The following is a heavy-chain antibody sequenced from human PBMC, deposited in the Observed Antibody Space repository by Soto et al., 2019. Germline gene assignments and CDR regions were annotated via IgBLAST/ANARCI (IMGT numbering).Heavy chain of an antibody. CDR3: ARDKYSSSWYSPGGMDV. CDR1: GYTFTSYY. Sequence: GASVKVSCKASGYTFTSYYMHWVRQAPGQGLDWMGIINPSGGSTSYAQKFQGRVTMTRDTSTSTVHMELSSLRSEDTSVYYCARDKYSSSWYSPGGMDVWGQGSTVTVSS. CDR2: INPSGGST. V-gene: IGHV1-46*01. D-gene: IGHD6-13*01. J-gene: IGHJ6*02.